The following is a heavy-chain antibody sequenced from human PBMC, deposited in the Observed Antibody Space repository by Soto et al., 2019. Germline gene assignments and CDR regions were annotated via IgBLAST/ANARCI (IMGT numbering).Heavy chain of an antibody. CDR2: IYYSGST. J-gene: IGHJ3*02. Sequence: PLQPRSDTCRVGGGSRCRYYWSWIKQPPGKGLEWIGYIYYSGSTNYNPSLKSRVTISVDTSKNQFSLKLSSVTAADTAVYYCARVRTWIQLWSNAFDIWGQGTMVTVSS. CDR3: ARVRTWIQLWSNAFDI. CDR1: GGSRCRYY. D-gene: IGHD5-18*01. V-gene: IGHV4-59*01.